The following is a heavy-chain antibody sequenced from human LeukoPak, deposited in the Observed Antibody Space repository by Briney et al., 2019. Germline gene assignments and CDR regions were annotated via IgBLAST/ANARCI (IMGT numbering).Heavy chain of an antibody. CDR3: ARYRVTTNDYFDY. V-gene: IGHV3-11*01. CDR2: ISHSGNTI. Sequence: PGGSLRLSCAASGFPFIDYSMTWVRQAPGKGLEWISYISHSGNTIRCADSVMGRFTISRDNAKNSLYLQLNSLRDDDTALYYCARYRVTTNDYFDYWGQGTLVTVSS. CDR1: GFPFIDYS. J-gene: IGHJ4*02. D-gene: IGHD4-17*01.